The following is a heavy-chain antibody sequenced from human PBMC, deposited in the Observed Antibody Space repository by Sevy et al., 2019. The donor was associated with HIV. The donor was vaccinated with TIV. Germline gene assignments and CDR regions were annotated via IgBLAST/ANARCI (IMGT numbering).Heavy chain of an antibody. Sequence: GGSLRLSCAASGFTFSNAWMSWVRQAPGKGLEWVGRIKSKTDGGTTDYAAPVKGTFTISRDDSKNTLYLQMNSLKTEDTAVYYCTTGRRWNHAFDYWGQGTLVTVSS. CDR3: TTGRRWNHAFDY. J-gene: IGHJ4*02. CDR2: IKSKTDGGTT. CDR1: GFTFSNAW. V-gene: IGHV3-15*01. D-gene: IGHD1-1*01.